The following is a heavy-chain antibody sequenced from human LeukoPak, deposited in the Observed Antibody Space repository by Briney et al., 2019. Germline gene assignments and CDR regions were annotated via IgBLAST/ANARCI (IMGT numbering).Heavy chain of an antibody. J-gene: IGHJ4*02. CDR3: ARISRSHDYDY. D-gene: IGHD6-6*01. Sequence: TGGSLRLSCAASGFTVSSYFMSWVRQAPGKGLEWVSVIHSGGSTLYADSVKGRFTISRDNSKNTVYLQMGSLRTEDMAVYYCARISRSHDYDYWGQGTLVTVSS. CDR1: GFTVSSYF. CDR2: IHSGGST. V-gene: IGHV3-66*02.